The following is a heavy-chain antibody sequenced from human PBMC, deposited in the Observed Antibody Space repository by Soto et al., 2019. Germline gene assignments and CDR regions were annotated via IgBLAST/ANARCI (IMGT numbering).Heavy chain of an antibody. CDR2: IYDSGST. CDR1: GDSISRGGYS. Sequence: PSETLSLTCAVSGDSISRGGYSWTWIRQPPGKALEWIGNIYDSGSTSSNPSLKSRVTISVDTSKNQFSLRLTSVTAADTAVYFCARGSSSYYDYGMDVWGQGTTVTVSS. V-gene: IGHV4-30-2*01. CDR3: ARGSSSYYDYGMDV. J-gene: IGHJ6*02. D-gene: IGHD6-6*01.